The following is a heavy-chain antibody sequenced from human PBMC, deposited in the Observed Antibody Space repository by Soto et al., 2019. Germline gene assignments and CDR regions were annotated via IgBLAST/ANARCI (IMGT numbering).Heavy chain of an antibody. CDR3: ARVPLNAKSSSSWYYFDY. J-gene: IGHJ4*02. CDR1: GGSISSSNW. D-gene: IGHD6-13*01. CDR2: IYHSGST. Sequence: QVQLQESGPGLVNPSGTLSLTCAVSGGSISSSNWWSWVRQPPGKWLEWIGEIYHSGSTNYNPSLKSRVTMSVDKSKRQFSLMLISVTAADTAVYYGARVPLNAKSSSSWYYFDYWGLVTLVTVSS. V-gene: IGHV4-4*02.